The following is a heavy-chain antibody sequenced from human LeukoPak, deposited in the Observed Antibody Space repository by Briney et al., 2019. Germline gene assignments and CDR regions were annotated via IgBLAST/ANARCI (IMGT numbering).Heavy chain of an antibody. V-gene: IGHV4-4*07. J-gene: IGHJ6*03. CDR3: ARGRYSSGYYYYYMDV. CDR2: IYTSGST. CDR1: GGSISSYY. Sequence: SETLSLTCTVSGGSISSYYWSWIRQPAGKGLEWIGRIYTSGSTNYNPSLKNRVTMSVDTSKNQFSLKLSSVTAADTAVYYCARGRYSSGYYYYYMDVWGKGTTVTVSS. D-gene: IGHD6-19*01.